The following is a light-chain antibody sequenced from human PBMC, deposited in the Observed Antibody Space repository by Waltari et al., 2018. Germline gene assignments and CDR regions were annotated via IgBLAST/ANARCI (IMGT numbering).Light chain of an antibody. Sequence: SGRASQRVGRALAWYQQKPGQAPRLLIYDASSRATGISDKFSGSGSGTDFSLTISRVEPEDFAVYFCQMYVRLPVTFGQGTKVEVK. V-gene: IGKV3-20*01. CDR1: QRVGRA. CDR2: DAS. J-gene: IGKJ1*01. CDR3: QMYVRLPVT.